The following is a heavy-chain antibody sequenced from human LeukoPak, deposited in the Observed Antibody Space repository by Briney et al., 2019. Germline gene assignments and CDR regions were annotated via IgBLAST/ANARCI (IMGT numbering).Heavy chain of an antibody. D-gene: IGHD3-22*01. CDR3: ARALGPYDSSGGYDY. CDR1: GYTFTNYY. V-gene: IGHV1-46*01. CDR2: INPSGGST. J-gene: IGHJ4*02. Sequence: GASVKVSCKASGYTFTNYYIHWVRQAPGQGLEWMGIINPSGGSTSYAQKFQGRVTMTRDMSTSTVYMELSSLRSEDTAVYYCARALGPYDSSGGYDYWGQGTLVTVSS.